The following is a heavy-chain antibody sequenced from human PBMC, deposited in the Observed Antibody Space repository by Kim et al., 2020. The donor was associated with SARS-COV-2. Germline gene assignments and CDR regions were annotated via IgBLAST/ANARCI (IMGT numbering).Heavy chain of an antibody. J-gene: IGHJ4*02. V-gene: IGHV3-30-3*01. Sequence: SKKYYADSVKGRFTISSDNSKNTLYLQMTSLRAEDTAVYYCAGGPTIFDYWGQGTLVTVSS. D-gene: IGHD5-12*01. CDR2: SKK. CDR3: AGGPTIFDY.